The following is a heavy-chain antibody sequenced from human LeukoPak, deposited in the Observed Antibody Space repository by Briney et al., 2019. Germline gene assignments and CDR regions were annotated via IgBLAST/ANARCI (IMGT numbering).Heavy chain of an antibody. Sequence: ASVKVSCKASGYTFTGYYMHWVRQAPGQGFEWMGWINPNNGGTNYAQKFQGRVTMTRDTSISTAYMELSRLRSDDTAVYYCARDLRVWFGETPDDYWGQGTLVTVSS. CDR2: INPNNGGT. D-gene: IGHD3-10*01. J-gene: IGHJ4*02. CDR1: GYTFTGYY. V-gene: IGHV1-2*02. CDR3: ARDLRVWFGETPDDY.